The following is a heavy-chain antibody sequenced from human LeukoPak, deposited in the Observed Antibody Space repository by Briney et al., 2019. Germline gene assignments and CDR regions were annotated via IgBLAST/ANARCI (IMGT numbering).Heavy chain of an antibody. D-gene: IGHD6-13*01. V-gene: IGHV1-69*05. CDR3: ARDRTEADRYFDY. CDR2: IIPIFGTA. Sequence: SVKVSCKASGGTFSSYAISWVRQAPGQGLEWMGGIIPIFGTANYAQKFQGRVTITTDESTSTAYMELSSLRSEDTAVYYCARDRTEADRYFDYWGQGTLVTVSS. CDR1: GGTFSSYA. J-gene: IGHJ4*02.